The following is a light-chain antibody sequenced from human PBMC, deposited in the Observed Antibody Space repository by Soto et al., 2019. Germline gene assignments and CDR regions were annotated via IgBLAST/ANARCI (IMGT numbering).Light chain of an antibody. CDR3: QQYNSYSWT. CDR2: DAS. V-gene: IGKV1-5*01. Sequence: DIQMTPSPSPLSASVREKDTNTCRASQSISSWLAWYQQKPGKAPKLLIYDASSLESGVPSRFSGSGSGTEFTLTISSLQPDDFATYYCQQYNSYSWTFGQGTKVDIK. CDR1: QSISSW. J-gene: IGKJ1*01.